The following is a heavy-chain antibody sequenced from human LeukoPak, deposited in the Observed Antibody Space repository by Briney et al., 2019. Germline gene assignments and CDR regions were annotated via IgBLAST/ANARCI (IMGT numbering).Heavy chain of an antibody. J-gene: IGHJ4*02. V-gene: IGHV1-2*02. CDR1: GYTFTDYY. Sequence: GASVKVSCKASGYTFTDYYMHWVRQAPGQGLEWMGWINPNSGGTKYARKFQGRVTMTSDTSISTAYMEMGRVRSDDTAVYYCARDEGTSLNHFDYWGQGTLVTVSS. CDR2: INPNSGGT. D-gene: IGHD3-10*01. CDR3: ARDEGTSLNHFDY.